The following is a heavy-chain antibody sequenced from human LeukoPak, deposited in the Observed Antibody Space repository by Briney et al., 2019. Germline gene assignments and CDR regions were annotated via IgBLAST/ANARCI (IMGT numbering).Heavy chain of an antibody. CDR2: IYYSGST. J-gene: IGHJ5*02. V-gene: IGHV4-39*01. CDR1: GGSISRSSYY. D-gene: IGHD3-9*01. Sequence: SETLSLTCTVSGGSISRSSYYWGWIRQPPGKGLEWIGSIYYSGSTYYNPSLKSRVTISVDTSKNQFSLKLSSVTAADTAVYYCARHSILTRQSSRSNWFDPWGQGTLVTVSS. CDR3: ARHSILTRQSSRSNWFDP.